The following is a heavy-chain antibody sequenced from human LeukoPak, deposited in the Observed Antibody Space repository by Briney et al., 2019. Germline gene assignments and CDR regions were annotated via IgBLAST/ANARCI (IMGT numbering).Heavy chain of an antibody. CDR1: GVSTSSGAYY. Sequence: SQTLSLTCTVSGVSTSSGAYYWSWIRQHPVKGLEWIGYIYYSGATYYNPSLKSRATISVDTSKNQFSLNLSSVTAADTAVYYCARREQQVGTNAFDIWGQGTMVTVSS. J-gene: IGHJ3*02. CDR3: ARREQQVGTNAFDI. D-gene: IGHD6-13*01. CDR2: IYYSGAT. V-gene: IGHV4-31*03.